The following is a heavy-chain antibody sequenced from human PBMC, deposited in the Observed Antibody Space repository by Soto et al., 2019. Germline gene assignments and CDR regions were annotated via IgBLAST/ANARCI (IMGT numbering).Heavy chain of an antibody. CDR2: ISGSGGST. CDR1: GFTFSSYA. J-gene: IGHJ4*02. D-gene: IGHD6-19*01. CDR3: AKVSPGIAVAGSIGG. Sequence: EVQLLESGGGLVQPGGSLRLSCAASGFTFSSYAMSWVRQAPGKGLEWVSAISGSGGSTYYADSVKGRFTISRDNSKNPEYPQMNSRRAGDTAVYYCAKVSPGIAVAGSIGGWGQGTLVTVTS. V-gene: IGHV3-23*01.